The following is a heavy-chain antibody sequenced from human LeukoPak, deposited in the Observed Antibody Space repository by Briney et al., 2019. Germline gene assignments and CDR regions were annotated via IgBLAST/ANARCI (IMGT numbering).Heavy chain of an antibody. V-gene: IGHV3-23*01. J-gene: IGHJ6*04. CDR2: IGASGVST. Sequence: GGSVSLLCAPSVFTFSSYAMRWVRQSRGEGLECVSVIGASGVSTYYADSVEGRFTISRDNSKNTLYLRMKSLRAEDTAVYYFAKKYCSSSGCPYGMDVWGKGTTVTVSS. CDR1: VFTFSSYA. CDR3: AKKYCSSSGCPYGMDV. D-gene: IGHD2-2*01.